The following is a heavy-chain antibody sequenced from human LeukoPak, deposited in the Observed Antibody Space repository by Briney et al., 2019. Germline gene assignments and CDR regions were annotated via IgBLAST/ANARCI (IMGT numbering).Heavy chain of an antibody. Sequence: PGGSLRLSCAASGFTFSSYWMSWVRQAPGKGLEWVANIKQDGSEKYYVDSVKGRFTISRDNARNSLYLQMNNLRAEDTAVYYCAREPHDYTMYYFDYWGRGTLVTVSS. V-gene: IGHV3-7*01. J-gene: IGHJ4*02. D-gene: IGHD4-11*01. CDR2: IKQDGSEK. CDR3: AREPHDYTMYYFDY. CDR1: GFTFSSYW.